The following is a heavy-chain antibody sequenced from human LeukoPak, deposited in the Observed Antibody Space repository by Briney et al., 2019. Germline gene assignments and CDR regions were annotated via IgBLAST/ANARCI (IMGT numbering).Heavy chain of an antibody. J-gene: IGHJ4*02. CDR1: GGSISTYY. V-gene: IGHV4-59*08. CDR2: IFHTGTT. Sequence: KPSETLSLTCTVSGGSISTYYWSWIRQPPGKGLECLGFIFHTGTTNYHPSLKRRVTISVDTSKIQFSLKLSSVTAADTAIYYRARTYCSTNACPFDHWGQGTLVTVSS. D-gene: IGHD2-2*01. CDR3: ARTYCSTNACPFDH.